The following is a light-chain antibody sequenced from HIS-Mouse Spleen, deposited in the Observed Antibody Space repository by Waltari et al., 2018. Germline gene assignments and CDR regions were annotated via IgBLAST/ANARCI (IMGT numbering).Light chain of an antibody. CDR2: EGS. Sequence: QSALTQPASVSGSPGQSITISCTGTSSSVGSYYLFPWYQQHPGKAPKLMIYEGSKRPSGVSNRFSGSKSGNTASLTISGLQAEDEADYYCCSYAGSSTWVFGGGTKLTVL. V-gene: IGLV2-23*01. J-gene: IGLJ3*02. CDR1: SSSVGSYYL. CDR3: CSYAGSSTWV.